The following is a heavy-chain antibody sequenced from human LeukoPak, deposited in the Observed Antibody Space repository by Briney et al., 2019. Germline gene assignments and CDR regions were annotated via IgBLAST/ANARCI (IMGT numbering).Heavy chain of an antibody. J-gene: IGHJ4*02. Sequence: SETLSLTWAVYGGSFSGYYWSWIRQPPEKGLEWIGEINHSGSTNYNPSLKSRVTISVDTSKNQFSLKLSSVTAADTAVYYCARGDGYSYGFDYWGQGTLVTVSS. CDR1: GGSFSGYY. V-gene: IGHV4-34*01. D-gene: IGHD5-18*01. CDR2: INHSGST. CDR3: ARGDGYSYGFDY.